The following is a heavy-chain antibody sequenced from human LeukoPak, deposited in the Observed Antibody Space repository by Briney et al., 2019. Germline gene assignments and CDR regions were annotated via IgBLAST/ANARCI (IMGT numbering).Heavy chain of an antibody. V-gene: IGHV3-53*01. CDR3: ATYRQVLLPFES. D-gene: IGHD2-8*02. CDR1: GFTVSRNY. CDR2: IFPSGGEI. Sequence: GSLRLSCAASGFTVSRNYMTWVRQAPGKGLEWVSSIFPSGGEIHYADSVRGRFTISRDNSKSTLSLQMNSLRAEDTAIYYCATYRQVLLPFESWGQGTLVTVSS. J-gene: IGHJ4*02.